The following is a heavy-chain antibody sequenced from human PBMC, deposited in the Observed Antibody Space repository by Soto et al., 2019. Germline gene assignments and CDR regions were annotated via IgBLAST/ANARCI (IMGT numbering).Heavy chain of an antibody. CDR3: ARLGYCSGGSCLLSYYYSYYGMDV. CDR2: IYPGDSDT. D-gene: IGHD2-15*01. CDR1: EDNIASLW. V-gene: IGHV5-51*01. Sequence: LKVSRNVSEDNIASLWVGRVSQMPEKGLEWMGIIYPGDSDTRYSPSFQDQVTISADKSISTAYLQWSSLKASDTAMYYCARLGYCSGGSCLLSYYYSYYGMDVWGQGTTVTVS. J-gene: IGHJ6*02.